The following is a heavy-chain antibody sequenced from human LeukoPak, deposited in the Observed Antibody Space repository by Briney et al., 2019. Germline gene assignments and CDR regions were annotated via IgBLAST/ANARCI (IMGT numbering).Heavy chain of an antibody. J-gene: IGHJ4*02. CDR3: ARDSVDGPFVISLDL. D-gene: IGHD3-10*01. Sequence: GGSLRLSCAAAGLTISSFDMNWVRQAPGKGLEWVSHISRDGNAESTVDAPRGRFATSRDNAKNTVFLLINSLRVEDTAVYYCARDSVDGPFVISLDLWGQGALVTVSS. V-gene: IGHV3-48*03. CDR2: ISRDGNAE. CDR1: GLTISSFD.